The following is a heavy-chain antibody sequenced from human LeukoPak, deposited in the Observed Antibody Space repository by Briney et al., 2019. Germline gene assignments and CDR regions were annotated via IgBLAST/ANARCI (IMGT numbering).Heavy chain of an antibody. D-gene: IGHD6-19*01. CDR3: ARHSGSSGWYLFDY. Sequence: SETLSLTCTVSGGSISSYYWSWIRQPPGKGLEWIGYIYYSGSTNYNPSLKSRVTISVDTSKNQFSLRVTSVTAADTAIYYCARHSGSSGWYLFDYWGQGIVVTVSS. CDR2: IYYSGST. CDR1: GGSISSYY. V-gene: IGHV4-59*08. J-gene: IGHJ4*02.